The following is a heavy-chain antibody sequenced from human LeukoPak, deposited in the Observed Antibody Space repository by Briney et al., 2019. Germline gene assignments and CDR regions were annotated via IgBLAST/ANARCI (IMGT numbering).Heavy chain of an antibody. CDR1: GYTFTSYG. CDR2: ISAYNGNT. J-gene: IGHJ5*02. CDR3: ARVGKGATTGRWIWFDP. Sequence: GASVKVSCKASGYTFTSYGISWVRQAPGQGLEWMGWISAYNGNTNYAQKLRGRVTTTTDTSTSTAYMELRSLRSDDTAVYYCARVGKGATTGRWIWFDPWGQGTLVTVSP. V-gene: IGHV1-18*01. D-gene: IGHD1-26*01.